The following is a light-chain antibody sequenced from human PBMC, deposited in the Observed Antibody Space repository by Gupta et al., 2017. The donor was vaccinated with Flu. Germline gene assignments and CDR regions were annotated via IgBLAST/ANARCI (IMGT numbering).Light chain of an antibody. CDR2: AVT. CDR3: SSYAGSYTYV. J-gene: IGLJ1*01. CDR1: PSDVGYYDY. Sequence: QPALTQPRSLSGSPGQSVTISCTGTPSDVGYYDYVSWYQQHPGKAPKLMIYAVTKRPSGVPDRFSGSKSGNTAYLTISGLQAEDEADYHCSSYAGSYTYVFGTGTRVTVL. V-gene: IGLV2-11*01.